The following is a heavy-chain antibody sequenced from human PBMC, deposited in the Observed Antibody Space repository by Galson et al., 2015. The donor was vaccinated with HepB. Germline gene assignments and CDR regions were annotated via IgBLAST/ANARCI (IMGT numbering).Heavy chain of an antibody. J-gene: IGHJ4*02. CDR3: ARVLTFGGVPYFDY. CDR1: GGTFSSYA. V-gene: IGHV1-69*04. D-gene: IGHD3-16*01. Sequence: SVKVSCKASGGTFSSYAISWVRQAPGQGLEWMGRIIPILGIANYAQKFQGRVTITADKSTSTAYMELSSLRSEDTAVYYCARVLTFGGVPYFDYWGQGTPVTVSS. CDR2: IIPILGIA.